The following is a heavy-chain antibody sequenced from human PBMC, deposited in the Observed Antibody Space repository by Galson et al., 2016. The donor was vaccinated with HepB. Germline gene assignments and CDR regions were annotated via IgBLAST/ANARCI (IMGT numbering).Heavy chain of an antibody. CDR2: IRSRANRYAP. CDR1: GFTFSGSA. CDR3: SRQTIPDLSVLPATFDNWFDS. Sequence: SLRLSCAASGFTFSGSAMHWVRQASGKGLEWVGRIRSRANRYAPAYAASVKGRFSISRDDSKNTAYLQMNSLKTEDTAVYYCSRQTIPDLSVLPATFDNWFDSWGQGTLVTVSS. D-gene: IGHD2-2*01. J-gene: IGHJ5*01. V-gene: IGHV3-73*01.